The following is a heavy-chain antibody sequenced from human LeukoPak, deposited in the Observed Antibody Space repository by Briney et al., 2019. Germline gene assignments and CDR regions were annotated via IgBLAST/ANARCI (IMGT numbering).Heavy chain of an antibody. CDR1: GFTFSSYW. Sequence: GGSLRLSCAASGFTFSSYWMSWVRQAPGKGLEWVANIKQDGGEKYYMDSVKGRFTISRDNAKNSLYLQMNSLRAEDTAVYYCARVMGRYCSSTSCYVDYWGQGTLVTVSS. D-gene: IGHD2-2*01. J-gene: IGHJ4*02. CDR2: IKQDGGEK. V-gene: IGHV3-7*01. CDR3: ARVMGRYCSSTSCYVDY.